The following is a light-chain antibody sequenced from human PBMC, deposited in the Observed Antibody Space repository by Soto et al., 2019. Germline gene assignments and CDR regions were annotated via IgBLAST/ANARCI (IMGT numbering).Light chain of an antibody. CDR2: AAS. V-gene: IGKV1-39*01. CDR3: QQSGDTPPWT. J-gene: IGKJ1*01. Sequence: DIQMTQSPSSLSASVGDRVTIICRASQSISRYLNWYQQKPGKAPELLIFAASSLQSGVPSRFSGSGSGTDFTLTISSLQPADFATYYCQQSGDTPPWTFGQGTKVDIK. CDR1: QSISRY.